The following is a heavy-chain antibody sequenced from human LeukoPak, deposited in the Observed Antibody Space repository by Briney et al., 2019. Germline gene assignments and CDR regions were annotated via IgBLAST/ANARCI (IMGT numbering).Heavy chain of an antibody. J-gene: IGHJ3*02. CDR2: ISSSSSYI. CDR1: GFTFSSYS. D-gene: IGHD1-26*01. V-gene: IGHV3-21*01. Sequence: KPGGSLRLSCAASGFTFSSYSMNWVRQAPGKGLEWVSSISSSSSYIHSADSVRGRFTISRDNAKNSLFLQMNSLRAEDTAVYYRARDEWGDAFDIWGQGTMVTVFS. CDR3: ARDEWGDAFDI.